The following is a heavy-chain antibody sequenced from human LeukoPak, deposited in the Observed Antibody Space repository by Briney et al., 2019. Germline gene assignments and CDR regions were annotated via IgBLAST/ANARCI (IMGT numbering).Heavy chain of an antibody. D-gene: IGHD5-18*01. CDR3: AQGRLGYSYGAFDH. Sequence: PGGSLRLSCAASGFTFRSYWMHWVRQAPGKGLVWVSRINSDGSSTNYADSVKGRFTISRDNAKNTLYLQMHSLRVEDTAVYYCAQGRLGYSYGAFDHWGQGTLVTVSS. V-gene: IGHV3-74*01. J-gene: IGHJ4*02. CDR2: INSDGSST. CDR1: GFTFRSYW.